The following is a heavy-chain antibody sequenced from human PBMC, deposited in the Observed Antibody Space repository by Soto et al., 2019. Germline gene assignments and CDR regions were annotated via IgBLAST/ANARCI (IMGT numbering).Heavy chain of an antibody. J-gene: IGHJ4*02. CDR2: FDPEDGET. V-gene: IGHV1-24*01. CDR1: GYTLTELS. D-gene: IGHD6-13*01. CDR3: ATVADYSSSWLDDY. Sequence: ASVKVSCKVSGYTLTELSMHWVRQAPGKGLEWMGGFDPEDGETIYAQKFQGRVTMTEDTSTDTAYMELSSLRSEDTAVYYCATVADYSSSWLDDYWGQGTLVTVSS.